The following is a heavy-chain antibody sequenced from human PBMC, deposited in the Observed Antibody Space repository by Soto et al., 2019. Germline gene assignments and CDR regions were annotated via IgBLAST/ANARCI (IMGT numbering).Heavy chain of an antibody. CDR1: GYTFTGYY. CDR2: INPNSGGT. J-gene: IGHJ5*02. CDR3: ASKTSSSSYLFDP. Sequence: ASVKVSCKASGYTFTGYYMHWVRQAPGQGLEWMGWINPNSGGTNYAQKFQGRVTMTRDTSISTAYMELSRLRSDDTAVYYCASKTSSSSYLFDPCGLGTRVTVSS. D-gene: IGHD6-6*01. V-gene: IGHV1-2*02.